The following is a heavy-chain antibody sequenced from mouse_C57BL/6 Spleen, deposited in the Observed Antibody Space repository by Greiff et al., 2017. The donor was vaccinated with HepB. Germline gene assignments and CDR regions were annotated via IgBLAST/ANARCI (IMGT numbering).Heavy chain of an antibody. CDR3: ARGDGGYFDV. CDR1: GYTFTSYW. J-gene: IGHJ1*03. D-gene: IGHD3-3*01. V-gene: IGHV1-7*01. Sequence: VQLQQSGAELAKPGASVKLSCKASGYTFTSYWMHWVKQRPGQGLEWIGYINPSSGYTKYNQKFKDKATLTADNSASTAYMQLSSLTYEDSAVYYFARGDGGYFDVWGTGTTVTVSS. CDR2: INPSSGYT.